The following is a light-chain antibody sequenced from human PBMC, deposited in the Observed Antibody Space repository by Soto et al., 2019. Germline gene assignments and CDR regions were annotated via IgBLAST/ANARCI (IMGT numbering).Light chain of an antibody. CDR2: DVS. Sequence: QSALTQPRSVSGSPGQSVTISCTGTSSDVGTYDLVSWYQQHPGKAPRLMIFDVSERPSGVPDRFSGSKSGNTASLTISGLQAEDEADYYCCLYAVTFYVFGTGTKLTVL. CDR1: SSDVGTYDL. V-gene: IGLV2-11*01. CDR3: CLYAVTFYV. J-gene: IGLJ1*01.